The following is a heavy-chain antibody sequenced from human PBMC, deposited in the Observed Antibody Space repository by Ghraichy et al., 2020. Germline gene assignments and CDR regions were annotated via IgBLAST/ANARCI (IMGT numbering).Heavy chain of an antibody. D-gene: IGHD1-26*01. J-gene: IGHJ4*02. V-gene: IGHV3-11*04. CDR3: ARVGRSVGGTYYRYFEY. CDR2: ISSSASNK. Sequence: GESLNISCAASGFTFSDYYMSWIRQAPGKGLEWVSSISSSASNKYYADSVQGRFTISRDNAKNSLSLQMNSLRAEDTAVYYCARVGRSVGGTYYRYFEYWGQGTLVTVSS. CDR1: GFTFSDYY.